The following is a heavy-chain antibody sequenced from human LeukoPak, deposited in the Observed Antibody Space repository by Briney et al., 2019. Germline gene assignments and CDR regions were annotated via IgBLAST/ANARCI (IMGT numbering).Heavy chain of an antibody. D-gene: IGHD5-18*01. Sequence: ASVKVSCKASGYTFTNYGISWVRQAPGQGLEWMGWISAYNGDSNYAQKLQGRLTKTTDTSTNTAYMEVRSLRSDDTAVYYCARWRGYSYGRYNWFDPWGQGTLVTVSS. CDR3: ARWRGYSYGRYNWFDP. CDR1: GYTFTNYG. V-gene: IGHV1-18*01. CDR2: ISAYNGDS. J-gene: IGHJ5*02.